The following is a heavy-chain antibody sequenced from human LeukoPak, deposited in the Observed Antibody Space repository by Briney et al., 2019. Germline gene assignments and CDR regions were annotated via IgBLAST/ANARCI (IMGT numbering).Heavy chain of an antibody. CDR3: ARDQSDLLTGYYTDY. Sequence: SETLSLTCTVSGDSISSTSYYWGWIRQPPGKGLEWIGSIYYSGSTYYNPSLKSRVTISVDTSKNQFSLRLSSVTAADTAVYYCARDQSDLLTGYYTDYWGQGTLVTVSS. D-gene: IGHD3-9*01. V-gene: IGHV4-39*07. CDR2: IYYSGST. CDR1: GDSISSTSYY. J-gene: IGHJ4*02.